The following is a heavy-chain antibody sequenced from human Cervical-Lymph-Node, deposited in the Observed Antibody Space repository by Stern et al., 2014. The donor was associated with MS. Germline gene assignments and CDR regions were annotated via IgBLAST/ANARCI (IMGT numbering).Heavy chain of an antibody. CDR3: ASSIVAAEYFNH. J-gene: IGHJ1*01. CDR1: GFTFNTYG. D-gene: IGHD6-13*01. Sequence: QLVESGGGVVQPGRSLRLSCAASGFTFNTYGMHWVRQASGQGLEWVAVIWYDGSYTFYSDAVKGRFTVSRDDSKSTLFLQMNSLRAEDTAVYYCASSIVAAEYFNHWGQGTLVTVSS. CDR2: IWYDGSYT. V-gene: IGHV3-33*01.